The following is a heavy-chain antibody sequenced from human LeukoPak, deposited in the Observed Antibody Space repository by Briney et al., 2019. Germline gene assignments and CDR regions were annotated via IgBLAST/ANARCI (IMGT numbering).Heavy chain of an antibody. CDR3: ARHYSSSWYGYFDY. CDR2: ISGSGGRT. D-gene: IGHD6-13*01. CDR1: GFTFSSYA. V-gene: IGHV3-23*01. J-gene: IGHJ4*02. Sequence: PGGCLRLSCAASGFTFSSYAMSWVRQAPGKGLEWVSAISGSGGRTYYADSVKGRFTISRDNSKNTLYLQMNSLRAEDTAVYYCARHYSSSWYGYFDYWGQGTLVTVSS.